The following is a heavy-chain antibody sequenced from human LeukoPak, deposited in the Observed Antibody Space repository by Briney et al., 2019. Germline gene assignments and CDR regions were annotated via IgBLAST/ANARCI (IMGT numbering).Heavy chain of an antibody. Sequence: GGSLRLSCAASGFTFSSSAMRWVRKAPGKGPEWVSAISNNGGYTYYADSVQGRFTISRDNSKSTLCLQMNSLRAEDTAVFYCAKQLGYCSDGSCYFPFWGRGTLVTVSS. CDR3: AKQLGYCSDGSCYFPF. V-gene: IGHV3-23*01. D-gene: IGHD2-15*01. CDR2: ISNNGGYT. J-gene: IGHJ4*02. CDR1: GFTFSSSA.